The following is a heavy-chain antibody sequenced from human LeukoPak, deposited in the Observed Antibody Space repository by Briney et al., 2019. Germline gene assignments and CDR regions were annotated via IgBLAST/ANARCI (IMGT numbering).Heavy chain of an antibody. D-gene: IGHD2-2*01. V-gene: IGHV4-34*01. Sequence: RPSETLSLTCAVYGGSFSGYYWGWIRQPPGKGLEWIGEINHSGSTNYNPSLKSRVTKSVDTSKNQFSLKLSSVTAADTAVYYCARAVPGYCSSTSCYQFDYWGQGTLVTVSS. CDR3: ARAVPGYCSSTSCYQFDY. J-gene: IGHJ4*02. CDR2: INHSGST. CDR1: GGSFSGYY.